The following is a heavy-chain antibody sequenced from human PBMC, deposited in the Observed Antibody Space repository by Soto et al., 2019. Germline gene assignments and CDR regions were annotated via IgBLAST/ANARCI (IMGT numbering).Heavy chain of an antibody. CDR3: ARDHYSTAMVIFDY. Sequence: PGGFLTLSYVASGFNFSSCGMNWVRQAQGKARECVSSISSSNSYICYAASVKGQFTITRDTAKNSLYLHMNSLRAEDTAVYCCARDHYSTAMVIFDYWGQGTRVTV. CDR2: ISSSNSYI. J-gene: IGHJ4*02. V-gene: IGHV3-21*01. CDR1: GFNFSSCG. D-gene: IGHD5-18*01.